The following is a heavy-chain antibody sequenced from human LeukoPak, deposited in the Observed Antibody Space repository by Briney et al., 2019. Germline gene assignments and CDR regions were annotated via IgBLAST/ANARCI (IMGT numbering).Heavy chain of an antibody. CDR1: GFTFSSYG. J-gene: IGHJ4*02. D-gene: IGHD5-18*01. CDR2: ISGSGGST. V-gene: IGHV3-23*01. CDR3: AKEPNGYSYGYYFDY. Sequence: GRSLRLSCAASGFTFSSYGMHWVRQAPGKGLEWVSAISGSGGSTYYADSVKGRFTISRDNSKNTLYLQMNSLRAEDTALYYCAKEPNGYSYGYYFDYWGQGTLVTVSS.